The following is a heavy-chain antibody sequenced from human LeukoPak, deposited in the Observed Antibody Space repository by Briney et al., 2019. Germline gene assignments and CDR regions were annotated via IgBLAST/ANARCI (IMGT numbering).Heavy chain of an antibody. CDR2: IIPIFGTA. CDR3: ARGPSDSGYSLAYYYYMDV. D-gene: IGHD3-22*01. Sequence: GASVKVSCKASGGTFSSYAISWVRQAPGQGLEWMGGIIPIFGTANYAQKFQGRVTITADESTSTAYMELSSLRSEDTAVYYCARGPSDSGYSLAYYYYMDVWGKGTTVTISS. CDR1: GGTFSSYA. J-gene: IGHJ6*03. V-gene: IGHV1-69*13.